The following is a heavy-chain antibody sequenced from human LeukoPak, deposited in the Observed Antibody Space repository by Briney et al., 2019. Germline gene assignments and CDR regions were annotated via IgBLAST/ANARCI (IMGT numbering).Heavy chain of an antibody. CDR1: GYTFTSYY. J-gene: IGHJ4*02. CDR2: IIPIFGTA. V-gene: IGHV1-69*13. Sequence: SVKVSCKASGYTFTSYYMHWVRQAPGQGLEWMGGIIPIFGTANYAQKFQGRVTITADESTSTAYMELSSLRSEDTAVYYCAEGVDTRSSYLYWGQGTLVTVSS. CDR3: AEGVDTRSSYLY. D-gene: IGHD5-18*01.